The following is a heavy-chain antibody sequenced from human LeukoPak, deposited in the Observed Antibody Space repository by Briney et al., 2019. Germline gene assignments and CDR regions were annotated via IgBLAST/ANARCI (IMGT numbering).Heavy chain of an antibody. J-gene: IGHJ3*02. CDR2: FDPEDGET. V-gene: IGHV1-24*01. CDR1: GYTLTELS. D-gene: IGHD3-16*01. CDR3: ATDPMGELPDAFDI. Sequence: GASVKVSCKVSGYTLTELSMHWVRQAPGKGFEWMGGFDPEDGETIYAQKFQGRVTMTEDTSTDTAYMELSSLRSEDTAVYYCATDPMGELPDAFDIWGQGTMVTVSS.